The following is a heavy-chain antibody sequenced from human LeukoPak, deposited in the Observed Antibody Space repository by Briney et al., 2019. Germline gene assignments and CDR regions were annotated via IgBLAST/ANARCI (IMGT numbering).Heavy chain of an antibody. V-gene: IGHV4-61*10. CDR1: GGSISSGSYY. D-gene: IGHD5-18*01. CDR3: ARGEYNYGGHNWFDP. Sequence: SETLSLTCTVSGGSISSGSYYWSWIRQPAGKGLEWIGYLSYSGSTNYNPSLKSRVTISVDTSKNQFSLKLSSVTAADTAVYYCARGEYNYGGHNWFDPWGQGILVTVSS. J-gene: IGHJ5*02. CDR2: LSYSGST.